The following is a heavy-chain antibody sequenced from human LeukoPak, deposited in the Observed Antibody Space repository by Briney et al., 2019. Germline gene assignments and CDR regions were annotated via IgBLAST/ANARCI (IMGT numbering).Heavy chain of an antibody. CDR1: GGSFSGYY. D-gene: IGHD6-6*01. CDR2: INHSGST. J-gene: IGHJ4*02. CDR3: ARGLRLGIAARRGYFDY. Sequence: KPSETLSLTCAVYGGSFSGYYWSWIRQPPGKGLEWIGEINHSGSTNYNPSLKSRVTISVDTSKNQFSLKLSSVTAADTAVYYCARGLRLGIAARRGYFDYWGQGTLVTVSS. V-gene: IGHV4-34*01.